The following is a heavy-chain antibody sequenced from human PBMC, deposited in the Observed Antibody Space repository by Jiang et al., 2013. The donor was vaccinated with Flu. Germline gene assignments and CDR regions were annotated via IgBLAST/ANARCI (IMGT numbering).Heavy chain of an antibody. CDR2: IYWDDDK. Sequence: KPTQTLTLTCTFSGFSLSPSGVGVGWIRQPPGKALEWLALIYWDDDKRYSPSLKSRLTITKDTSKNQVVLTMTNMDPVDTATYYCAHIEELGYCSSTSCYRVESFDYWGQGTLVTVSS. CDR1: GFSLSPSGVG. D-gene: IGHD2-2*01. CDR3: AHIEELGYCSSTSCYRVESFDY. V-gene: IGHV2-5*02. J-gene: IGHJ4*02.